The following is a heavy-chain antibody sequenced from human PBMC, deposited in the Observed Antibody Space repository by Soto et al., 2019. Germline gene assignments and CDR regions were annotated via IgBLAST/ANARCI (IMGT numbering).Heavy chain of an antibody. CDR2: INHSGST. CDR3: ARGGITVRYYCAMDV. Sequence: SETLSLTCAVYEGSFRGYYWSWIRQPPGKGLEWIGEINHSGSTNYNPSLKSRVSISVDTSKNQFSLELNSVTAADTAVYYCARGGITVRYYCAMDVWGQGTTVTVSS. J-gene: IGHJ6*02. V-gene: IGHV4-34*01. CDR1: EGSFRGYY. D-gene: IGHD1-20*01.